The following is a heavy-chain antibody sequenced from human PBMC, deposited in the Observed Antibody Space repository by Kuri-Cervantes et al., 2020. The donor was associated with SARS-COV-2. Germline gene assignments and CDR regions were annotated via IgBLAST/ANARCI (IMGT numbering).Heavy chain of an antibody. Sequence: ASVKVSCKASGYTFTSYGISWVRQAPGQGLEWMGWISAYNGNTNYAQKLQGRVTMTTDTSMSTAYMELRSLRSDDTAVYYCAREGDTAMFRYYYYMDVWGKGTTVTVSS. D-gene: IGHD5-18*01. CDR2: ISAYNGNT. V-gene: IGHV1-18*01. J-gene: IGHJ6*03. CDR3: AREGDTAMFRYYYYMDV. CDR1: GYTFTSYG.